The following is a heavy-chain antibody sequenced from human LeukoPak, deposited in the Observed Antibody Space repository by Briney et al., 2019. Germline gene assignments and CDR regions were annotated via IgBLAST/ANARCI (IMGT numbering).Heavy chain of an antibody. D-gene: IGHD6-25*01. CDR2: FYYSGST. V-gene: IGHV4-39*01. Sequence: PSETLSLTCTVSGGSISSSSYYWGWIRQPPGKGLEWIGSFYYSGSTYYNPSLKSRVTISVDTSKNQVSLKVNSVTAADTAVYYCARRGSSGRSFDYWGQGTLVIVSS. J-gene: IGHJ4*02. CDR1: GGSISSSSYY. CDR3: ARRGSSGRSFDY.